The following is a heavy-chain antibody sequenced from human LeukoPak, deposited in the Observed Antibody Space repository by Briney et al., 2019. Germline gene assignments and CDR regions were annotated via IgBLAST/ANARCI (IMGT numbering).Heavy chain of an antibody. D-gene: IGHD6-13*01. CDR2: ISYDGSNK. CDR3: AKNPSGVDIAATEP. J-gene: IGHJ5*02. V-gene: IGHV3-30*18. Sequence: QPGGSLRLSCAASGFTFSSYGMHWVRQAPGKGLEWVAVISYDGSNKYYADSVKGRFTISRDNSKNTLYLQMNSLRPEDTAVYYCAKNPSGVDIAATEPWGQGTLVTVPS. CDR1: GFTFSSYG.